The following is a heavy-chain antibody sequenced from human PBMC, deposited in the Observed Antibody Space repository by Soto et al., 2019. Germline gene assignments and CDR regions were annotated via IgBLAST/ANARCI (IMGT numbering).Heavy chain of an antibody. J-gene: IGHJ5*02. Sequence: GGSLRLSCAASGFTFSSYGMHWVRQAPGKGLEWVAVISYDGSNKYYADSVKGRFTISRDNSKNTLYLQMNSLRAEDTAVYYCAKALKQIAVAATPSWFDPWGQGTLVTVSS. D-gene: IGHD6-19*01. CDR3: AKALKQIAVAATPSWFDP. CDR2: ISYDGSNK. CDR1: GFTFSSYG. V-gene: IGHV3-30*18.